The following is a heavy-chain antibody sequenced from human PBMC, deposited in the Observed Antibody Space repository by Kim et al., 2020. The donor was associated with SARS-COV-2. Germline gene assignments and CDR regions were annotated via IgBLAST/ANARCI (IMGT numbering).Heavy chain of an antibody. Sequence: ASVKVSCKVSGYTLTELSMHWVRQAPGKGLEWMGGFDPEDGETIYAQKFQGRVTMPEDTSTDTAYMELSSLRSEDTAVYYFVTAIAVAGTTIYYYYGMDV. CDR3: VTAIAVAGTTIYYYYGMDV. CDR2: FDPEDGET. CDR1: GYTLTELS. D-gene: IGHD6-19*01. V-gene: IGHV1-24*01. J-gene: IGHJ6*01.